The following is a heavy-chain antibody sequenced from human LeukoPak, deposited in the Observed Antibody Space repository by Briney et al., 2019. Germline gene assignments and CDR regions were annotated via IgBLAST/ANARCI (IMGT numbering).Heavy chain of an antibody. CDR1: GFSFSSYA. D-gene: IGHD4-23*01. Sequence: PGRSLRLSCAASGFSFSSYAMHWVRQAPGKGLEWVAVISYDGSNKYYADSVKGRFTISRDSSRNMLYLQMNSLRAEDTAVYYCAKSTTTMVTGDASDIWGQGTMVTVSS. CDR3: AKSTTTMVTGDASDI. V-gene: IGHV3-30*18. J-gene: IGHJ3*02. CDR2: ISYDGSNK.